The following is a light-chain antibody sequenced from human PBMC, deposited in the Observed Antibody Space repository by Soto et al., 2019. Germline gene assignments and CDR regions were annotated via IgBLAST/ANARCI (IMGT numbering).Light chain of an antibody. V-gene: IGLV2-14*01. CDR1: SRDVGGYNY. CDR3: SSYTSSSLV. CDR2: EVS. J-gene: IGLJ1*01. Sequence: QSVLTQPASVSGSPGQSITISCTGTSRDVGGYNYVSWYQQHPGKAPKLMIYEVSNRPSGVSNRFSGSKSGNTASLTISGLQAEDEADYYCSSYTSSSLVFGTGTKLTVL.